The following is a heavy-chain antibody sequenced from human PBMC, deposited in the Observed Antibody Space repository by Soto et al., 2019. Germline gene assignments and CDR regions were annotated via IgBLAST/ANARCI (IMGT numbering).Heavy chain of an antibody. D-gene: IGHD5-12*01. CDR2: IYHSGST. Sequence: SETLSLTCAVSGGSISSGGYSWSWIRQPPGKGLEWIGYIYHSGSTYYNPSLKSRVTISVDRSKNQFSLKLSSVTAADTAVYYCARVRYSGYADYWGQGTLVTVSS. V-gene: IGHV4-30-2*01. CDR1: GGSISSGGYS. CDR3: ARVRYSGYADY. J-gene: IGHJ4*02.